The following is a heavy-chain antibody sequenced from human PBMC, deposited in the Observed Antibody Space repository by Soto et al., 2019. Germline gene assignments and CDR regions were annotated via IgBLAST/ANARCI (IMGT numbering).Heavy chain of an antibody. CDR1: GGTFSSYA. CDR3: AGEPPNGQGANYDILTGYSPYYGMDV. Sequence: QVQLVQSGAEVKKPGSSVKVSCKASGGTFSSYAISWVRQAPGQGLEWMGGIIPIFGTANYAQKFQGRVTITADESTSSAYMELSSLRSEDTAVYYCAGEPPNGQGANYDILTGYSPYYGMDVWGQGTTVTVSS. V-gene: IGHV1-69*01. J-gene: IGHJ6*02. D-gene: IGHD3-9*01. CDR2: IIPIFGTA.